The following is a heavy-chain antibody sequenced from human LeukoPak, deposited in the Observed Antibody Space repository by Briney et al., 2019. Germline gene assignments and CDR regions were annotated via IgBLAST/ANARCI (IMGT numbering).Heavy chain of an antibody. J-gene: IGHJ6*03. D-gene: IGHD3-22*01. CDR1: GGSFSGYY. Sequence: PSETLSLTCAVYGGSFSGYYLSWIRQPPGKGLEWIGEINHSGSTNYNPSLKSRVTISVDTSKNQFSLKLSSVTAADTAVYYCARRSSGYYYYLNYYMDVWGKGTTVTVSS. V-gene: IGHV4-34*01. CDR3: ARRSSGYYYYLNYYMDV. CDR2: INHSGST.